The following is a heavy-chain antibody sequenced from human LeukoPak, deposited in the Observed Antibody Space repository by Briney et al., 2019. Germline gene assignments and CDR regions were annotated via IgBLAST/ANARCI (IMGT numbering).Heavy chain of an antibody. J-gene: IGHJ4*02. Sequence: GRSLRLSCAASGFTLSNYAIHWVRQAPGKGLEWVAVISYDGSNKYYADSVKGRFTISRDNSKNTLDLQMNSLRAEDTAVYYCARDHYYYDSSGYLAYWGQGTLVTVSS. CDR1: GFTLSNYA. CDR2: ISYDGSNK. D-gene: IGHD3-22*01. V-gene: IGHV3-30*04. CDR3: ARDHYYYDSSGYLAY.